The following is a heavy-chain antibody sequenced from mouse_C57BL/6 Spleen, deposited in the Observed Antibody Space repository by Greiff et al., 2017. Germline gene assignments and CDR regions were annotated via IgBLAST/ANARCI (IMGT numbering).Heavy chain of an antibody. D-gene: IGHD1-1*01. Sequence: VQLQQPGAELVRPGSSVKLSCKASGYTFTSYWMHWVKQRPIQGLEWIGNIDPSDSETHYNQKFKDKATLTVDKSSSTAYMQLSSLTSEDSAVYYCARWGVVAYYFDYWGQGTTLIVSS. CDR3: ARWGVVAYYFDY. CDR1: GYTFTSYW. CDR2: IDPSDSET. V-gene: IGHV1-52*01. J-gene: IGHJ2*01.